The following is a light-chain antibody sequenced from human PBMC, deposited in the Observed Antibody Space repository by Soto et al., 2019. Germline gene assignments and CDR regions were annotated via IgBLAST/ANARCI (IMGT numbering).Light chain of an antibody. Sequence: DIQMTQSPSSLSASVGDRVTITCRASQGISNDLGWYQHKPGKAPRRLIYAASALQSGVPSRFSGSGSGTESTLTISSLQPEDFATYFCLQHNSYPPTFGQGTKVDIK. CDR3: LQHNSYPPT. J-gene: IGKJ1*01. V-gene: IGKV1-17*01. CDR1: QGISND. CDR2: AAS.